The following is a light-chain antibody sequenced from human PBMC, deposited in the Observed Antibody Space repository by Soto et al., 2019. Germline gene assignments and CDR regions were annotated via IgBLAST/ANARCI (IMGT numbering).Light chain of an antibody. Sequence: QSALTQPASVSGSPGQSITISCTGTSSDVGGYNYVSWYQQHPGKAPKLMIYDVSNRPSGVSNRFSGSKSGNTASLTSSGRQAEDEADYYCSSFTSSSTLVVFGGGTKLTVL. V-gene: IGLV2-14*01. CDR3: SSFTSSSTLVV. CDR2: DVS. J-gene: IGLJ2*01. CDR1: SSDVGGYNY.